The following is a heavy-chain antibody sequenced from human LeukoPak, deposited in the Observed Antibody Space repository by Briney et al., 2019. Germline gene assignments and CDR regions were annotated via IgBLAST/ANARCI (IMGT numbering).Heavy chain of an antibody. CDR3: ARSGNYGDFDH. J-gene: IGHJ4*02. CDR1: GFIFSDYY. V-gene: IGHV3-11*01. D-gene: IGHD4-17*01. CDR2: VSSSGNII. Sequence: SGGSLRLSCEASGFIFSDYYMNWIRQAPGKGLEWVSSVSSSGNIIQYADSVKGRSTISRDNAKNALCLQMNSLRVDDTAVYFCARSGNYGDFDHWGQGTLVTVSS.